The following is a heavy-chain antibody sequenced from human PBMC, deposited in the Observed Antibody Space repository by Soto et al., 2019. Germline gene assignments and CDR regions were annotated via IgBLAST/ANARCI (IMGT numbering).Heavy chain of an antibody. D-gene: IGHD3-22*01. J-gene: IGHJ5*02. CDR2: IYPGDSDT. V-gene: IGHV5-51*01. CDR1: GYSFTSYG. Sequence: GESLKISCKGSGYSFTSYGIGWVRQMPGKGLEWMGIIYPGDSDTRYSPSFQGQVTISADKSISTAYLQWSSLKASDTAMYYCARGGVPYESSGYDSFDPWGQGTLVTVSS. CDR3: ARGGVPYESSGYDSFDP.